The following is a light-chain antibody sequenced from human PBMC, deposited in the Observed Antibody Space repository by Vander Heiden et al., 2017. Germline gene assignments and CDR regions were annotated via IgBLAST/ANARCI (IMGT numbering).Light chain of an antibody. CDR2: AAS. CDR3: QQSYSTPLT. J-gene: IGKJ4*01. CDR1: QSISSY. Sequence: DIRMTQSPSSLSASVGDRVPITCRASQSISSYLNWYQQKPGKAPKLLIYAASSLQSGVPSRFSGSGSGTDFTLTISSLQPEDFATYYCQQSYSTPLTFGGGTKVEIK. V-gene: IGKV1-39*01.